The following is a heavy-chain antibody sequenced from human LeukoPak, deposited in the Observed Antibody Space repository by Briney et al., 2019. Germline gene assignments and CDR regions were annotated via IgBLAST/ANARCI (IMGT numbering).Heavy chain of an antibody. V-gene: IGHV4-61*01. D-gene: IGHD2-2*01. CDR3: ARVSSATADDAFDI. J-gene: IGHJ3*02. CDR1: GYPISSAYY. Sequence: SETLSLTCIVSGYPISSAYYWGWIRQPPGKGLEWIGYIYYSGSTNYNPSLKSRVTISVDTSKNQFSLKLSSVTAADTAVYYCARVSSATADDAFDIWGQGTMVTVSS. CDR2: IYYSGST.